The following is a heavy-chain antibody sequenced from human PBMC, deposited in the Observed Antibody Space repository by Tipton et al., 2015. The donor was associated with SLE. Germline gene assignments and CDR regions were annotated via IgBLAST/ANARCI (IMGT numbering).Heavy chain of an antibody. D-gene: IGHD3-3*02. CDR1: GFTFSSYW. Sequence: SLRLSCAASGFTFSSYWMSWVRQAPGKGLEWVAKIKQDGSEKYYVDSVKGRFTISRDNAKNSLYLQMNSLRVEDTAVYYCARDLRNVLGGDYFDYWGQGTLVTVSS. V-gene: IGHV3-7*01. J-gene: IGHJ4*02. CDR3: ARDLRNVLGGDYFDY. CDR2: IKQDGSEK.